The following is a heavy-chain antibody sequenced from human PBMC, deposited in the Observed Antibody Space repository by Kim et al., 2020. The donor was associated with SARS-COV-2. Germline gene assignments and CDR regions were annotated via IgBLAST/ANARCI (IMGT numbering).Heavy chain of an antibody. Sequence: GGSLRLSCAASGFTLSSYWMYWVRQGPGKGLEWVSRINSDGSNKLYADSVKGRFTISRDNAENTVYLQMSSLRAEDTAIYYCARNYEMDVLGQGTTVTVSS. CDR1: GFTLSSYW. CDR2: INSDGSNK. V-gene: IGHV3-74*01. J-gene: IGHJ6*02. CDR3: ARNYEMDV.